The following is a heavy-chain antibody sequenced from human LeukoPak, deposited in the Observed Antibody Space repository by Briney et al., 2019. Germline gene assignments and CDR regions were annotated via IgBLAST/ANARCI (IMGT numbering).Heavy chain of an antibody. D-gene: IGHD3-10*01. J-gene: IGHJ6*02. CDR3: AREGYYGSGSYSYYYYGMDV. CDR2: ISYDGSNK. Sequence: PGRSLRLSCAASGFTFSSYAMHWVRQAPGKGLEWVAVISYDGSNKYYADSVKGRFTISRDNSKNTLYLQMNSLRAEDTAVYYCAREGYYGSGSYSYYYYGMDVWGQGTTVTVSS. CDR1: GFTFSSYA. V-gene: IGHV3-30-3*01.